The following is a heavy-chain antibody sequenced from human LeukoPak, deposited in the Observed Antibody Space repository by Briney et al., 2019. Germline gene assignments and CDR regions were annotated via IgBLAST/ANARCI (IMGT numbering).Heavy chain of an antibody. V-gene: IGHV1-2*04. D-gene: IGHD6-19*01. CDR1: GYTFTGYY. Sequence: ASVKVSCKASGYTFTGYYMHWVRQAPGQGLEWMGWINPNSGGTNYAQKFQGWVTMTRDTSISTAYMELSRLRSDDTAVYYCASRIAVAGNEGAFDIWGQGTMVTVSS. CDR3: ASRIAVAGNEGAFDI. CDR2: INPNSGGT. J-gene: IGHJ3*02.